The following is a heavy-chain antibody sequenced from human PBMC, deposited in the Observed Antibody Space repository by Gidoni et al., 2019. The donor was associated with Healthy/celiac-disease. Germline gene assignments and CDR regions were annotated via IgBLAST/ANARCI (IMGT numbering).Heavy chain of an antibody. CDR1: GGSFSGYY. CDR2: INHSVST. D-gene: IGHD2-15*01. J-gene: IGHJ6*04. CDR3: ARGRVVVAATYDYYGMDV. V-gene: IGHV4-34*01. Sequence: QVQLQQWCAGLLKPSETLSLTCAVYGGSFSGYYWSWIRQPPGKGLEWIGKINHSVSTNYNPSLKSRVAISVDTSKNQFSLKLNSVTAADTAGYYGARGRVVVAATYDYYGMDVWGKGTTVTVSS.